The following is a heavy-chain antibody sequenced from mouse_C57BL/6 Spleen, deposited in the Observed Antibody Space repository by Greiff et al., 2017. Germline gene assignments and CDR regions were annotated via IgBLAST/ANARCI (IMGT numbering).Heavy chain of an antibody. V-gene: IGHV5-4*01. CDR2: ISDGGSYT. Sequence: EVQLVESGGGLVKPGGSLKLSCAASGFTFSSYAMSWVRQTPEKRLEWVATISDGGSYTYYPDNVKGRVTISRDNAKNNLYLQMSHLKSEDTALYYCARDRITSDYWGQGTTLTVSS. CDR3: ARDRITSDY. D-gene: IGHD1-1*01. J-gene: IGHJ2*01. CDR1: GFTFSSYA.